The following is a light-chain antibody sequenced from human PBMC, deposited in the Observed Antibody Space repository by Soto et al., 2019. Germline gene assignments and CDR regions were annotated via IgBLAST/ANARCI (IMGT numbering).Light chain of an antibody. CDR1: SSNIGAGYD. CDR2: GNT. CDR3: LSFDSSLRVV. V-gene: IGLV1-40*01. Sequence: QSVLTQPPSVSGAPGQRVTISCTGSSSNIGAGYDVHWYQRLPGRAPKLLIYGNTNRPSGVPDRFSGSKSGTSASLAITGLQAEDEADYYCLSFDSSLRVVFGGGTKLTVL. J-gene: IGLJ2*01.